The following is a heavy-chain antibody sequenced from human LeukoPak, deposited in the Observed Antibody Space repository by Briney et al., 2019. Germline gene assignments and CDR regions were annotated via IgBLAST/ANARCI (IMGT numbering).Heavy chain of an antibody. CDR3: ARPPIRNRSSWYLPHDAFDI. CDR2: IYYSGST. CDR1: GGSISSSSYY. D-gene: IGHD6-13*01. J-gene: IGHJ3*02. Sequence: SETLSLTCTVSGGSISSSSYYWGWIRQPPGKGLEWIGSIYYSGSTYYNPSLKSRVTISVDTSKNQFSLKLSSVTAADTAVYYCARPPIRNRSSWYLPHDAFDIWGQGTMVTVSS. V-gene: IGHV4-39*01.